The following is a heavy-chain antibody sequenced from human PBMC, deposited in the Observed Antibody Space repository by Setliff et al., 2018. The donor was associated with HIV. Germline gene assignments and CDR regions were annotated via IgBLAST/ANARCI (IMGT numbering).Heavy chain of an antibody. V-gene: IGHV3-23*01. CDR3: ARWLRRDSSGSVDAFDI. J-gene: IGHJ3*02. D-gene: IGHD3-22*01. Sequence: PGGSLRLSCAASGFTFNTYAMSWVRQAPGKGLEWVSSMGGSSGDTYYADSVKGRFTISRDNTKNTLSLQMNSLGAEDTAIYYCARWLRRDSSGSVDAFDIWGQGTMVTVSS. CDR1: GFTFNTYA. CDR2: MGGSSGDT.